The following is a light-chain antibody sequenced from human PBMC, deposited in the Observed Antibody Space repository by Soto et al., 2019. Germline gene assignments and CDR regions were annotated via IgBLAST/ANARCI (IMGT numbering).Light chain of an antibody. V-gene: IGLV1-47*01. CDR3: AAWDDSLSGLYV. J-gene: IGLJ1*01. CDR1: SPKIGSNY. CDR2: RNN. Sequence: QSALTQPPSASGTPGQRVTISCSGSSPKIGSNYVYWYQQLPGTAPKLLIYRNNQRPSGVPDRFSGSKSGTSASLAISGLRSEDEADYYCAAWDDSLSGLYVFGTGTKVTVL.